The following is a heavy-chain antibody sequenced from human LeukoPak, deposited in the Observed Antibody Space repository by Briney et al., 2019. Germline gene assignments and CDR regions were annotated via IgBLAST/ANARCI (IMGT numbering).Heavy chain of an antibody. CDR2: IYTSGST. CDR1: GGSISSYY. D-gene: IGHD3-22*01. CDR3: ARASYSYDINGWVPFDY. V-gene: IGHV4-4*07. J-gene: IGHJ4*02. Sequence: SETLSLTCTVSGGSISSYYWSWIRQPAGKGLEWIGRIYTSGSTNYHPSLKSRVTISGDTSKNQFSLRLSSVTAADTAVYYCARASYSYDINGWVPFDYWGQGTLVTVSS.